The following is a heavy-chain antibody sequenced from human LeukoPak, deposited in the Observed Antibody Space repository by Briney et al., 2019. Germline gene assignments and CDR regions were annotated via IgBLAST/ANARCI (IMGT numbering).Heavy chain of an antibody. Sequence: LETLSLTCTVSGGSISSSSYYWGWIRQPPGKGLEWIGSIYYSGSTYYNPSLKSRVTISVDTSKNQFSLKLSSVTAADTAVYYCARLGPYYDFWSGYLPVDYWGQGTLVTVSS. CDR1: GGSISSSSYY. CDR3: ARLGPYYDFWSGYLPVDY. J-gene: IGHJ4*02. D-gene: IGHD3-3*01. V-gene: IGHV4-39*01. CDR2: IYYSGST.